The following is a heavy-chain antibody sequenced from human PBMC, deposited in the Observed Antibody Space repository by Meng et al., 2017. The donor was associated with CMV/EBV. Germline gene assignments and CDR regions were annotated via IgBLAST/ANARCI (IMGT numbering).Heavy chain of an antibody. CDR3: ARVGSTIFGYWRYGMDV. CDR2: MNPNSGNT. J-gene: IGHJ6*02. D-gene: IGHD3-3*01. V-gene: IGHV1-8*03. Sequence: ASVKVSCKASGYTFTSYDINWVRQATGQGLEWMGWMNPNSGNTGYAQKFQGRVTITRNTSISTAYMELSSLRSEDTAVYYCARVGSTIFGYWRYGMDVWGQGTTVTVSS. CDR1: GYTFTSYD.